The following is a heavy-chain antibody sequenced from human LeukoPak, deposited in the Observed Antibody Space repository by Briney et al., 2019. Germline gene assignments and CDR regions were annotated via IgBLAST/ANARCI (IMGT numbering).Heavy chain of an antibody. CDR1: GYTFTSYY. D-gene: IGHD2-2*01. CDR3: ARSFTSSGVLPAAMEY. CDR2: INPSGGST. J-gene: IGHJ4*02. Sequence: ASVKVSCKASGYTFTSYYMHWVRQAPGQGLEWMGIINPSGGSTSYAQKFQGRVTTTRDTSTSTVYMELSSLRSEDTAVYYCARSFTSSGVLPAAMEYWGQGTLVTVSS. V-gene: IGHV1-46*01.